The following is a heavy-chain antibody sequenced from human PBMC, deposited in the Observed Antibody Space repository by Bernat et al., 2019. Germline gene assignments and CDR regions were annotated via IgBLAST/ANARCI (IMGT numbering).Heavy chain of an antibody. D-gene: IGHD2-2*01. CDR1: GGSISSYY. J-gene: IGHJ6*02. V-gene: IGHV4-59*08. CDR3: ARVPAAAYYYYGMDV. CDR2: IYYSGST. Sequence: QVQLQESGPGLVKPSETLSLTCTVSGGSISSYYWSWIRQPPGKGLEWIGYIYYSGSTNYNPSLKSRVTISVDTSKNQFSLKLSSVTAADTAVYYCARVPAAAYYYYGMDVWGQGTTVTVSS.